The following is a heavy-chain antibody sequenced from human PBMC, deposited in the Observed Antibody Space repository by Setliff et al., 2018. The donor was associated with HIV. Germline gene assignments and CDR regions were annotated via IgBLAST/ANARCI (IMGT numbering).Heavy chain of an antibody. D-gene: IGHD3-22*01. CDR1: DDSIDSSSYY. V-gene: IGHV4-39*01. CDR2: IYNSGGT. CDR3: ARHDYYDSGGFYTLYYFDY. J-gene: IGHJ4*02. Sequence: SETLSLTCTVSDDSIDSSSYYWGWIRQPPGKGLEWIGSIYNSGGTCYNPSLHGRVTISVDTSKNQFSLRLKSVTAADTAVYYCARHDYYDSGGFYTLYYFDYWGPGTLVTVSS.